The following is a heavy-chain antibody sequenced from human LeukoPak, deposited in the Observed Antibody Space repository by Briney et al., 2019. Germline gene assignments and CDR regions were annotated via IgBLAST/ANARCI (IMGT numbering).Heavy chain of an antibody. CDR1: GFIFSDYY. J-gene: IGHJ4*02. Sequence: PGGSLRLSCAASGFIFSDYYMTWIRQAPGKRLEWVSYITSSGSSTYYADSVKGRFTISRDNAKNSLYLQMNSLRAEDTAVYYCARSASFGYFDWLLLYWGQGTLVTVSS. CDR3: ARSASFGYFDWLLLY. V-gene: IGHV3-11*01. D-gene: IGHD3-9*01. CDR2: ITSSGSST.